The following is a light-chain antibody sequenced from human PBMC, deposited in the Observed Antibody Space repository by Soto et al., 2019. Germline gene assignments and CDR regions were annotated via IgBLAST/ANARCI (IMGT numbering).Light chain of an antibody. V-gene: IGLV2-14*03. CDR1: SSDVGGSNF. CDR2: DVA. CDR3: VSFTSSTTYV. Sequence: QSALTQPDSVSASPGQSITISCTGTSSDVGGSNFVSWYQQHPGKPPKLIIYDVATRPSGVCNRFSGSKSGSTASLIISRLQTEDEADYYCVSFTSSTTYVFGSGTKLTVL. J-gene: IGLJ1*01.